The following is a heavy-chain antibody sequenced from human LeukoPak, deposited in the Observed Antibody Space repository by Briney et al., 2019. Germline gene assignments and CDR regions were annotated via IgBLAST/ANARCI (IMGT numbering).Heavy chain of an antibody. CDR3: AKDRGAVAGVMDV. CDR2: ISSSSSYI. V-gene: IGHV3-21*01. J-gene: IGHJ6*03. CDR1: GFTFSSYE. Sequence: GGSLRLSCAASGFTFSSYEMNWVRQAPGKGLEWVSSISSSSSYIYYADSVKGRFTISRDNAKNSLYLQMNSLRAEDTAVYYCAKDRGAVAGVMDVWGKGTTVTVSS. D-gene: IGHD6-19*01.